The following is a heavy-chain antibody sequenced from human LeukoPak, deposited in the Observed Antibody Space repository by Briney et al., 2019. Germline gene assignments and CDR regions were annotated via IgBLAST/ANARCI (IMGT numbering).Heavy chain of an antibody. D-gene: IGHD6-19*01. V-gene: IGHV4-34*01. J-gene: IGHJ5*02. CDR3: AREGRSSGSKKVWFDP. CDR1: GGSFSGYY. Sequence: SETLSHTCAVYGGSFSGYYWSWIRQPPGKGLEWIGEINHSGRTNYNPALKSRVTISVDTSKNQFSLMLISVTAADTAVYYCAREGRSSGSKKVWFDPWGQGTLVTVSS. CDR2: INHSGRT.